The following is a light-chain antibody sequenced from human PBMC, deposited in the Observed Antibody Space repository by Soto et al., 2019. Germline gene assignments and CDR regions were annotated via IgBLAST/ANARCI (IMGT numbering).Light chain of an antibody. Sequence: QSVLTQPPSISGAPGQRVTISCTAASSNVGPADAVHWYQHIPGTAPTRLIYADDSRPSGVPAPFAASKXAISASLAITGHHAEDEADYYCSPYTSRRAYLFGIGTKVTVL. CDR2: ADD. V-gene: IGLV1-40*01. CDR1: SSNVGPADA. CDR3: SPYTSRRAYL. J-gene: IGLJ1*01.